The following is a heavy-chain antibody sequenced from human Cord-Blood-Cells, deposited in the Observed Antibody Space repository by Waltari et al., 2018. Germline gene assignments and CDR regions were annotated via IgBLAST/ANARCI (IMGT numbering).Heavy chain of an antibody. CDR2: FDPEDGET. CDR3: AAEYCSGGSCEYYFDY. CDR1: GYTLTELS. D-gene: IGHD2-15*01. Sequence: QVQLVQSGAEVKKPGASVKVSCKVSGYTLTELSMHWVRQAPGKGLEWMGGFDPEDGETIYAEKFQGRVTMTEDTSTDTAYMELSSLRSEDTAVYYCAAEYCSGGSCEYYFDYWGQGTLVTVSS. V-gene: IGHV1-24*01. J-gene: IGHJ4*02.